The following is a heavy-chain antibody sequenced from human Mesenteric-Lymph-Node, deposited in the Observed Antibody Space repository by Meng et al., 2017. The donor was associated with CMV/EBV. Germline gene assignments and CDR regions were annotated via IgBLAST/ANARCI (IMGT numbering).Heavy chain of an antibody. CDR1: EFTFSSSA. V-gene: IGHV3-73*01. J-gene: IGHJ6*02. CDR2: IRSKANSYAT. CDR3: TRRDSNLLYGMDV. D-gene: IGHD4-11*01. Sequence: GESLKISCTVSEFTFSSSAMHWVRQASGKGLEWVGRIRSKANSYATAYAASVKGRFTISRDDSKNTAYLQMNSLKTEDTAVYYCTRRDSNLLYGMDVWGQGTTVTVSS.